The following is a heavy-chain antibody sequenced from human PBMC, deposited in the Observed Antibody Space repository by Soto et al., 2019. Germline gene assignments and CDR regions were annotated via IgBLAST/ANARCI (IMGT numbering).Heavy chain of an antibody. Sequence: PGGSLRLSCAASGFTFSSYEMNWVRQAPGKGLEWVSYISSSGSTIYYADSVKGRFTISRDNAKNSLYLQMNSLRAEDTAVYYCSSLVLRYFDWAPPDFDYWGQGTLVTVSS. J-gene: IGHJ4*02. D-gene: IGHD3-9*01. V-gene: IGHV3-48*03. CDR3: SSLVLRYFDWAPPDFDY. CDR2: ISSSGSTI. CDR1: GFTFSSYE.